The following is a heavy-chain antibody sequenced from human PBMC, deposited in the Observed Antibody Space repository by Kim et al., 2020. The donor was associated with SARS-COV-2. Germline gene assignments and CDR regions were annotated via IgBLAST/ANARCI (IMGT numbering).Heavy chain of an antibody. CDR3: ARDVWSRPRGIVGAIRAFDY. D-gene: IGHD1-26*01. J-gene: IGHJ4*02. CDR2: INAGNGNT. Sequence: ASVKVSCKASGYTFTSYAMHWVRQAPGQRLEWMGWINAGNGNTKYSQKFQGRVTITRDTSASTAYMELSSLRSEDTAVYYCARDVWSRPRGIVGAIRAFDYWGQGTLVTVSS. CDR1: GYTFTSYA. V-gene: IGHV1-3*01.